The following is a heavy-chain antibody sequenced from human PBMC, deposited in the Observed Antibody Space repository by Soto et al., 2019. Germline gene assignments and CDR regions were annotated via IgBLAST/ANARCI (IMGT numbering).Heavy chain of an antibody. CDR2: IRGGGGNT. CDR1: GFSFSSYA. Sequence: WGSLSLSCAAYGFSFSSYAMNWVRQAPGKGLEWVSAIRGGGGNTYYADSVKRRFTIARDNSNSTLYLQINSLRVEDTVVYYCAKVYSDCWSGKPYYFDQWGQGTLVTVSS. CDR3: AKVYSDCWSGKPYYFDQ. D-gene: IGHD3-3*01. J-gene: IGHJ4*02. V-gene: IGHV3-23*01.